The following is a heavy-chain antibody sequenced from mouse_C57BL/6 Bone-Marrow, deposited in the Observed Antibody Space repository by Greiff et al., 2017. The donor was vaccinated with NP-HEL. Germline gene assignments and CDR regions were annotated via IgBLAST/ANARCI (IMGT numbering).Heavy chain of an antibody. CDR2: ISSGSSTI. V-gene: IGHV5-17*01. D-gene: IGHD2-2*01. CDR1: GFTFSDYG. J-gene: IGHJ3*01. CDR3: ARMVFAY. Sequence: DVMLVESGGGLVKPGGSLKLSCAASGFTFSDYGMHWVRQAPEKGLEWVAYISSGSSTIYYADTVKCRFTISRDNAKNTLFLQMTSLRSEDTAMYYCARMVFAYWGQGTLVTVSA.